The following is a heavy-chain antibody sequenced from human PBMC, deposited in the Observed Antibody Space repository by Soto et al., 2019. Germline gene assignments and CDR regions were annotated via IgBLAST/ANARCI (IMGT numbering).Heavy chain of an antibody. V-gene: IGHV1-18*01. CDR2: ISAYNGNT. CDR3: ARDLEWFGELLSSYYYYGMDV. CDR1: GYTFTSYG. Sequence: ASVKVSCKASGYTFTSYGISWARQAPGQGLEWMGWISAYNGNTNYAQKLQGRVTMTTDTSTSTAYMELRSLRSDDTAVYYCARDLEWFGELLSSYYYYGMDVWRQGTTVTVSS. J-gene: IGHJ6*02. D-gene: IGHD3-10*01.